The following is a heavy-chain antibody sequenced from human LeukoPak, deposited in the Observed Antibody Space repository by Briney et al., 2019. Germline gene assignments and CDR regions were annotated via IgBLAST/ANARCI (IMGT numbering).Heavy chain of an antibody. CDR1: GGSISPYY. V-gene: IGHV4-4*07. J-gene: IGHJ6*03. CDR3: AREPRPYYYYMDV. CDR2: VYNTGSA. Sequence: SETLSLTCTISGGSISPYYWSWIRQPAGKGLEWIGRVYNTGSADYKSSLRSRVTMSIDTSRNQFSLRLTSVTAADTAVYYCAREPRPYYYYMDVWGKGTTVTVSS.